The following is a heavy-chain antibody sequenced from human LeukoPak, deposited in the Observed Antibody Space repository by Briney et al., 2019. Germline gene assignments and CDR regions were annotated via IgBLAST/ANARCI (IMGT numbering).Heavy chain of an antibody. CDR1: GFTFSSYA. D-gene: IGHD5-18*01. CDR2: ISGSGGST. V-gene: IGHV3-23*01. J-gene: IGHJ3*02. CDR3: AKSSTAMGTTYDTFDI. Sequence: GGSLRLSCAASGFTFSSYAISAVRQAPGKGLEWVSAISGSGGSTYYADSVKGRFTISRDNSKNTLYLQMNSLRAEDTAVYYCAKSSTAMGTTYDTFDIWGQGTMVTVSS.